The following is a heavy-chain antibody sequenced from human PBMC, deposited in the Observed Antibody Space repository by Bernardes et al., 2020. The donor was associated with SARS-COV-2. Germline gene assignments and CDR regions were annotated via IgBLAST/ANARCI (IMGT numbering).Heavy chain of an antibody. V-gene: IGHV4-31*03. D-gene: IGHD3-16*01. CDR1: GGSISSGGYY. J-gene: IGHJ5*02. CDR3: AKFGGNWFDP. Sequence: SETLSLTRTVPGGSISSGGYYWSWIRQYPGKGLECIGYIHYSGSTYYNPSLKSRVTISVDTSHNQFSLMLRSVTAADTAVYYCAKFGGNWFDPWGQGTLVTVSS. CDR2: IHYSGST.